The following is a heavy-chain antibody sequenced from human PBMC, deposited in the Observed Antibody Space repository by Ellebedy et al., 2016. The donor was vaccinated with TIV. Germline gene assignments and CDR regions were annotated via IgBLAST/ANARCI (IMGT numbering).Heavy chain of an antibody. V-gene: IGHV2-5*02. CDR1: GFLLSTSGVG. CDR2: ISWDDDE. D-gene: IGHD3-22*01. CDR3: AHRQDSSDYAYYFDY. Sequence: SGPTLVKPTQTLTLTCTFSGFLLSTSGVGVGWIRQPPGKALEWLALISWDDDEHYSPSLKSRLTITKDTSKNQVVLTMTNTDPVDTATYYCAHRQDSSDYAYYFDYWGQGTLVTVSS. J-gene: IGHJ4*02.